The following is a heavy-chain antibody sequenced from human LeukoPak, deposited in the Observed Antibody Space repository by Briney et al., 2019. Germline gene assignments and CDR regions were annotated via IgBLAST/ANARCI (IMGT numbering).Heavy chain of an antibody. CDR3: ARHVATIVRGVVSMGLDY. CDR1: GGSISSYY. J-gene: IGHJ4*02. D-gene: IGHD3-10*01. V-gene: IGHV4-59*08. Sequence: KPSETLSLTCTVSGGSISSYYWSGIRQPPGKGLEWIGYIYYSGSTNYNPSLKSRVTISVDTSKNQFSLKLTSVTAADTAVYYCARHVATIVRGVVSMGLDYWGQGTLVTVSS. CDR2: IYYSGST.